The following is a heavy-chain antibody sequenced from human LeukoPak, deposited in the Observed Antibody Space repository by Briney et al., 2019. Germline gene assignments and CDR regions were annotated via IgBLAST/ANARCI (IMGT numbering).Heavy chain of an antibody. CDR3: AKDGGNYYFKSPTDY. V-gene: IGHV3-30*18. CDR1: GFTFSSYG. Sequence: GGSLRLSCAASGFTFSSYGMHWVRQAPGKGLERVAVISYDGSNKYYADSVKGRFTISRANSKNTLYLQMNSLRAEDTAVYYCAKDGGNYYFKSPTDYWGQGTLVTVSS. CDR2: ISYDGSNK. J-gene: IGHJ4*02. D-gene: IGHD1-26*01.